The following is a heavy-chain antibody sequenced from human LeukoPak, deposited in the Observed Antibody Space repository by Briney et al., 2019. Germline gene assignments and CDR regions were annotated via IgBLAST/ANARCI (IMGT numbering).Heavy chain of an antibody. Sequence: SVKVSCKAFGGTFSSYAISWVRQAPGQGLEWMGGIIPIFGTANYAQKFQGRVTITTDESTSTACMELSSLRSEDTAVYYCASGRYYDISTGYYPDYYYYYMDVWGKGTTVTVSS. CDR3: ASGRYYDISTGYYPDYYYYYMDV. V-gene: IGHV1-69*05. J-gene: IGHJ6*03. CDR2: IIPIFGTA. D-gene: IGHD3-9*01. CDR1: GGTFSSYA.